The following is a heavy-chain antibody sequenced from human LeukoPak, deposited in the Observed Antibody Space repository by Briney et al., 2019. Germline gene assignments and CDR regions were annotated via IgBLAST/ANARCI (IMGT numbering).Heavy chain of an antibody. V-gene: IGHV4-34*01. D-gene: IGHD5-24*01. Sequence: SQTLSLTSAVYGGSFSGYYSAGVRQPPPQGLEWIGEISHSSGPNYTPSLQSRVTISVDTSKQQFSLNLNSVTAADTAVYYCVVAWRREVDYWGQGIRVTVSS. CDR3: VVAWRREVDY. J-gene: IGHJ4*02. CDR2: ISHSSGP. CDR1: GGSFSGYY.